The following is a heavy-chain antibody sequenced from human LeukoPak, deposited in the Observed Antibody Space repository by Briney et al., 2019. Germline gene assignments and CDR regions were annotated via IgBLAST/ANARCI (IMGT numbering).Heavy chain of an antibody. Sequence: GGSLRLSCAAPGFTVSSNYMSWVRQAPGKGLEWVSVIYDGGSTYYADSVKGRFTISRDNSKNTLYLQMNSLRAEDTAVYYCARGSGSYYDYWGQGTLVTVST. D-gene: IGHD1-26*01. V-gene: IGHV3-53*01. CDR2: IYDGGST. CDR3: ARGSGSYYDY. J-gene: IGHJ4*02. CDR1: GFTVSSNY.